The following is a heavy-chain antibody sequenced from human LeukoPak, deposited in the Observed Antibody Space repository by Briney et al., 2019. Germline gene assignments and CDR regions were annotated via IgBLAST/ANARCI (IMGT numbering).Heavy chain of an antibody. Sequence: PGGSLRLSCAASGFTFGSYWMNWVRQAPGKGLEWLAIIKQDGSEKDYKGSVEGRFTISRDNAKNSLHLQMNSLRAEDTAVYYCAGGSGYLITSWGQGTLVTVSS. J-gene: IGHJ5*02. CDR3: AGGSGYLITS. V-gene: IGHV3-7*01. CDR2: IKQDGSEK. D-gene: IGHD3-9*01. CDR1: GFTFGSYW.